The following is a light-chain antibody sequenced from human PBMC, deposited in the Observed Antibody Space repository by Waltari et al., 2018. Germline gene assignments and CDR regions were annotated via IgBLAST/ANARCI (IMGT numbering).Light chain of an antibody. J-gene: IGKJ3*01. CDR1: QSIRSY. V-gene: IGKV1-39*01. CDR2: PAP. Sequence: DIQMTQSPSSLSASVGHRVTITCRASQSIRSYLNWSQHYPWNHTKLLIYPAPTLQRGGPSRLSGSACGTEVTLTISSLQPEDLATYYCQQSDNVPRCAFGPGTKVDI. CDR3: QQSDNVPRCA.